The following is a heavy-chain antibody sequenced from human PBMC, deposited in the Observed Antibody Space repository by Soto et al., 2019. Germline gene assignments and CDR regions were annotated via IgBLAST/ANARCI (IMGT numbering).Heavy chain of an antibody. J-gene: IGHJ5*02. CDR2: INAGNGNT. CDR3: ARSLYGILTGSVYNWFDP. D-gene: IGHD3-9*01. V-gene: IGHV1-3*05. CDR1: GYTFTSYA. Sequence: QVQLVQSGAEEKKPGASVKVSCKASGYTFTSYAMHWVRQAPGQRLEWMGWINAGNGNTKYSQKFQGRVTITRDTSASTAYMELSSLRSEDTAVYYCARSLYGILTGSVYNWFDPWGQGTLVTVSS.